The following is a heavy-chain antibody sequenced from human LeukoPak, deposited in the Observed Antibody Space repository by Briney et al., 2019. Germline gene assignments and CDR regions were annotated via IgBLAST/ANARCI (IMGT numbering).Heavy chain of an antibody. CDR3: ARHPSGSSFDY. D-gene: IGHD1-26*01. J-gene: IGHJ4*02. CDR2: IHYTGST. V-gene: IGHV4-39*01. Sequence: SETLSLTCSVSGGSIRSSSYCWGWIRQPPGKGLEWIGTIHYTGSTYYTPSLKSRVTVSVDTSNNQFSLKVSSVTAADTAVYYCARHPSGSSFDYWGQGTPVAVSS. CDR1: GGSIRSSSYC.